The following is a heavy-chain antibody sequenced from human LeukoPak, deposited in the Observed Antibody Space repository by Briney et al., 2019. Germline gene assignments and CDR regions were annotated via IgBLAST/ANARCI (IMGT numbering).Heavy chain of an antibody. Sequence: SETLSLTCTVSGGSISSYYWSWIRQPPGKGLDWIGYIYYSGSTNYNPSLKSRVTISVDTSKNQFSLKLSSVTAADTAVYYCARAPWGGWCDYWGQGTLVTVSS. CDR2: IYYSGST. CDR3: ARAPWGGWCDY. J-gene: IGHJ4*02. D-gene: IGHD6-19*01. CDR1: GGSISSYY. V-gene: IGHV4-59*01.